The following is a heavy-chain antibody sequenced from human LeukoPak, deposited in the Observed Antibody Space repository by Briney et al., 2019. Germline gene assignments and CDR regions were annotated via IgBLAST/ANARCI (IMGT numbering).Heavy chain of an antibody. CDR3: ARSVTNLNWFDP. Sequence: GASVKVSCKASGGTFTSYAISWVRQAPGQGLEWMGGIIPIFGTANYAQKFQGRVTITADESTSTAYMELSSLRSEDTAVYYCARSVTNLNWFDPWGQGTLVTVSS. D-gene: IGHD4-17*01. CDR2: IIPIFGTA. J-gene: IGHJ5*02. V-gene: IGHV1-69*13. CDR1: GGTFTSYA.